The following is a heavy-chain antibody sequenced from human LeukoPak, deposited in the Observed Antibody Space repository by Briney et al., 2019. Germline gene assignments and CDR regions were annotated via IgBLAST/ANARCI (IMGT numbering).Heavy chain of an antibody. Sequence: GGSLRLSCAVSGFTFSSYAMHWVRQAPGKGLEWVAVISYGGSSKYYADSVKGRFTISRDNSKNTLYLQMNSLRAEDTAVYYCANSFCGGDCYSGWDYYYGMDVWGKGTTVTVSS. J-gene: IGHJ6*04. CDR1: GFTFSSYA. CDR3: ANSFCGGDCYSGWDYYYGMDV. D-gene: IGHD2-21*02. V-gene: IGHV3-30*04. CDR2: ISYGGSSK.